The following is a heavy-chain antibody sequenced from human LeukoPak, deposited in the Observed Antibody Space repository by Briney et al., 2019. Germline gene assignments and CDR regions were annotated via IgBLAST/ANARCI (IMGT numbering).Heavy chain of an antibody. J-gene: IGHJ3*02. V-gene: IGHV4-34*01. CDR1: GGTFSGYY. D-gene: IGHD3-22*01. Sequence: SETLSLTCAVYGGTFSGYYWSWIRQPPGKGLEWIGEINHSGSTNYNPSLKSRVTISVDTSKNQFSLKLSSVTAADTAVYYCARLQPYYYDSSGYPGNDAFDIWGQGTMVTVSS. CDR2: INHSGST. CDR3: ARLQPYYYDSSGYPGNDAFDI.